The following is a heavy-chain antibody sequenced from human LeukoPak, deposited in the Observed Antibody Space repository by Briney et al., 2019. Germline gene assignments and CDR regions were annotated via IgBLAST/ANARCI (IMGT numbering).Heavy chain of an antibody. J-gene: IGHJ4*02. V-gene: IGHV7-4-1*02. Sequence: ASVKVSCKASGYTFTSYAMNWVRQAPGQGLEWMGWINTNTGNPTYAQGFTGRFVFSLDTSVSTAYLQISSLKAEDTAVYYCARVPVPGPKLGYCSSTSCEDYWGQGTLVTVSS. CDR2: INTNTGNP. CDR1: GYTFTSYA. D-gene: IGHD2-2*01. CDR3: ARVPVPGPKLGYCSSTSCEDY.